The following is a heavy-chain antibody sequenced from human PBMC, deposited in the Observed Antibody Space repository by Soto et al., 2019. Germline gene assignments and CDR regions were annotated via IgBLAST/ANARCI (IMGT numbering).Heavy chain of an antibody. Sequence: SETLSLTCSVSGGSISGSYWSWIRQSPGKGLEWLGYVYYTGSTNYSPSLRSRVSISVDTSKNEFSLRLSSVTAADTAVYFCARSVAVPGAHTDYWGQGTQVTVSS. CDR1: GGSISGSY. D-gene: IGHD6-19*01. V-gene: IGHV4-59*01. CDR3: ARSVAVPGAHTDY. CDR2: VYYTGST. J-gene: IGHJ4*02.